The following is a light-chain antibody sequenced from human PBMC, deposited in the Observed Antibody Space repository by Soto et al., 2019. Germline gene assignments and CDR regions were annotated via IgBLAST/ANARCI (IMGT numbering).Light chain of an antibody. Sequence: EIVMTQSPATLSVSPGERATLSCRASQSVSSNLAWYQQKPGQAPRLLIYGASTMATGIPARFSGSGSGTEFNLTISSLQSEDFAVYYCQQYNNWPPYTFGQGTKLEIK. CDR3: QQYNNWPPYT. CDR2: GAS. CDR1: QSVSSN. V-gene: IGKV3-15*01. J-gene: IGKJ2*01.